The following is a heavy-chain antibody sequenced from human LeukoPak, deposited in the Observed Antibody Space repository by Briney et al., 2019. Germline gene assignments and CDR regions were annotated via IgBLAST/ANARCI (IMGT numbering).Heavy chain of an antibody. CDR2: ISYDGSNK. Sequence: GGSLRLSCAASGFTFSSYGMHWVRQAPGKGLEWVAVISYDGSNKYYADSVKGRFTISRDTSKNTLYLQMNSLRAEDTAVYYCAKDQRITMVRDPWGQGTLVTVSS. V-gene: IGHV3-30*12. D-gene: IGHD3-10*01. J-gene: IGHJ5*02. CDR3: AKDQRITMVRDP. CDR1: GFTFSSYG.